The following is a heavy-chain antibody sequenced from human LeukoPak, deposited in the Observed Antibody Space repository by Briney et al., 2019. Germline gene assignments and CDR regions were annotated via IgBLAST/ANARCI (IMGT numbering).Heavy chain of an antibody. Sequence: GGSLKLSCAASGFTFSGSVMHWVRQASGKGLEWVGRIRSKANNYATAYAASVKGRFTISRDDSKNTAYLQMNSLKTEDTAVYYCTSRRNGDYLSSTAMDVWSKGTAVIVSS. CDR1: GFTFSGSV. D-gene: IGHD4-17*01. CDR3: TSRRNGDYLSSTAMDV. V-gene: IGHV3-73*01. CDR2: IRSKANNYAT. J-gene: IGHJ6*04.